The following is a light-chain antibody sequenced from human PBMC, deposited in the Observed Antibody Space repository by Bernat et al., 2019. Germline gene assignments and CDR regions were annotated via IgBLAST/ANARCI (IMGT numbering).Light chain of an antibody. CDR2: EVS. CDR1: SSDVGSYNL. V-gene: IGLV2-23*02. J-gene: IGLJ1*01. CDR3: SSYAGSRGIV. Sequence: QSALTQPASVSGSPGQSITISCTGTSSDVGSYNLVSWYQQHPGKAPKLMIYEVSKRPSGVSNRFSGSKSGNTASLTISGLQAEDEADYDCSSYAGSRGIVFGPGTTVAFL.